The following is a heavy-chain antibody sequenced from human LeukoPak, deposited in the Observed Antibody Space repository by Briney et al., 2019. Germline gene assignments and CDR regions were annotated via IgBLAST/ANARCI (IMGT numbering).Heavy chain of an antibody. J-gene: IGHJ4*02. Sequence: GGSLRLSCAASGFTFSSYAMSWVRQAPGKGLEWVSAISGSGGSTYYADSVQGRFTISRDNSKNPLYRKMQGMKAEDRAVYYCANSSQGRGPTVTYFDYWGQGTLVTVSS. CDR2: ISGSGGST. D-gene: IGHD4-17*01. CDR3: ANSSQGRGPTVTYFDY. V-gene: IGHV3-23*01. CDR1: GFTFSSYA.